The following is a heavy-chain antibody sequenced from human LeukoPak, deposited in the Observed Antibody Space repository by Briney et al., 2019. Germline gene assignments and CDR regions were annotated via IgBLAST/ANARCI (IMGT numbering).Heavy chain of an antibody. CDR3: AREGGRAAAGRFDY. Sequence: PGGSLRLSCAASGINFRTSGMHWVRQAPGKGLEWVTFIQNDGSDKYYAASVKSRFTISRGNSKNTVYLHMNSLRADDTALYYCAREGGRAAAGRFDYWGQGTLVTVSS. V-gene: IGHV3-30*02. CDR1: GINFRTSG. D-gene: IGHD6-13*01. J-gene: IGHJ4*02. CDR2: IQNDGSDK.